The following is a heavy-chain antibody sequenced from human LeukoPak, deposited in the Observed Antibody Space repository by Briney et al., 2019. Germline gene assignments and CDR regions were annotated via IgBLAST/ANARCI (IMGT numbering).Heavy chain of an antibody. V-gene: IGHV4-59*01. D-gene: IGHD2-2*02. CDR2: IYYSGST. CDR3: ARVAYCSSSSCYRALDS. Sequence: SETLSLTCTVSGGSISSYSWSWIRQPPGKGLEWIGYIYYSGSTNYNPSLQSRVTISVDTSKNQFSLKLSSVTAADTAVYYCARVAYCSSSSCYRALDSWGQGTLVTVSS. J-gene: IGHJ4*02. CDR1: GGSISSYS.